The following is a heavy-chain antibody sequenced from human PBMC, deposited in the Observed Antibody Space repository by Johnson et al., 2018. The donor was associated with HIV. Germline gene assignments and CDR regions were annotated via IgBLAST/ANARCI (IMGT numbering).Heavy chain of an antibody. CDR2: IGIAGDT. CDR3: AKPEGKPGYGGILDAFDI. Sequence: VQLVESGGGLVQPGGSLRLSCAASGFTFSSYWMNWVRQTTGKGLEWVSGIGIAGDTYYRDSVTGRFTSSRGNSKNTLYLQMNSLRAEDTAGYYCAKPEGKPGYGGILDAFDIWGQGTMVTVSS. V-gene: IGHV3-13*01. CDR1: GFTFSSYW. D-gene: IGHD4-23*01. J-gene: IGHJ3*02.